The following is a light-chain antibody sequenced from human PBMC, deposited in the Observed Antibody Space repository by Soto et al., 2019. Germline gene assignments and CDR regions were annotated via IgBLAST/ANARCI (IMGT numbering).Light chain of an antibody. CDR2: KVS. CDR1: QSLVYSDGNTY. J-gene: IGKJ2*01. CDR3: RQGKYWPPGYT. V-gene: IGKV2-30*01. Sequence: VVMTQSPLSLPVTLGQPASISCRSNQSLVYSDGNTYLSWFQQRPGHSLRPLIYKVSNRDSGVPDRLSGIGAGTDFTLKISRVEAADVGVHYCRQGKYWPPGYTFGQGTKLEIK.